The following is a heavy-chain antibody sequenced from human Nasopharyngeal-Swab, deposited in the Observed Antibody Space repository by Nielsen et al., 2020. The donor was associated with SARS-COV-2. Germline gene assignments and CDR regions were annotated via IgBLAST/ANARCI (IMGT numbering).Heavy chain of an antibody. CDR3: ARPGMGRGYFDY. V-gene: IGHV3-7*03. Sequence: GESLKISCAASEFTFRTYAMSWVRQAPGKGLEWVANIKQDGSEKYYVDSVKGRFTISRDNAKNSLYLQMNSLRAEDTAVYYCARPGMGRGYFDYWGQGILVTVSS. CDR1: EFTFRTYA. CDR2: IKQDGSEK. J-gene: IGHJ4*02. D-gene: IGHD1-14*01.